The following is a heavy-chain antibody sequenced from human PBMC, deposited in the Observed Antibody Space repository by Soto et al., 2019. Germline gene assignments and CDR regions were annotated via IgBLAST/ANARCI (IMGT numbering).Heavy chain of an antibody. CDR2: ISGSGGST. V-gene: IGHV3-23*01. Sequence: PGGSLRLSCAASGFTSSNYAMSLVRQAQGKGLEWVSAISGSGGSTYYADSVKGRFTISRDNSKNTLYLQMNSLRAEDTAVYYCAKEKRGDQTRFDYWGQGTLVTVSS. J-gene: IGHJ4*02. CDR3: AKEKRGDQTRFDY. D-gene: IGHD2-21*01. CDR1: GFTSSNYA.